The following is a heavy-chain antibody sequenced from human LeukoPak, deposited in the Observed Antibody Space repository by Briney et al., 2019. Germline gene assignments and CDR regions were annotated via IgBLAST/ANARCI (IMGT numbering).Heavy chain of an antibody. J-gene: IGHJ3*02. Sequence: GGSLRLSCAASGFTFSTYYMNWVRQAPGKGLEWVSSITSINFYIYYADSVRGRFTISRDNAKNSLYLQLNSLRAEDTAVYYCARDYRRMWGAFDIWGQGTMVTVSS. V-gene: IGHV3-21*01. D-gene: IGHD3-16*02. CDR1: GFTFSTYY. CDR3: ARDYRRMWGAFDI. CDR2: ITSINFYI.